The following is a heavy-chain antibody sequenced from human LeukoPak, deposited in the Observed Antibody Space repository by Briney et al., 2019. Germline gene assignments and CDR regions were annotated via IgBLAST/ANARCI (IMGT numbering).Heavy chain of an antibody. Sequence: GGSLRLSCEASGFTVTSYAMSWVRQAPRKGLEWVSAVGGSADNTYYADSVKGRFTISRDSSKNTLYLQMNSLRAEDTAVYFCAKATYYYDSYGYNGVFEYWGQGSLLTVSS. V-gene: IGHV3-23*01. CDR2: VGGSADNT. D-gene: IGHD3-22*01. J-gene: IGHJ4*02. CDR3: AKATYYYDSYGYNGVFEY. CDR1: GFTVTSYA.